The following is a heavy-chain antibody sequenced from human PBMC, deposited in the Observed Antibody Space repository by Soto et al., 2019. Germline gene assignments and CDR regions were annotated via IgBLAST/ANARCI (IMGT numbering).Heavy chain of an antibody. CDR1: GYTLTKLS. CDR3: ATFGYYYGSGSPVG. J-gene: IGHJ4*02. D-gene: IGHD3-10*01. CDR2: FDPEDGET. V-gene: IGHV1-24*01. Sequence: ASVKVSCKVSGYTLTKLSMHWVRQAPGKGREWMGGFDPEDGETIYAQKFQGRVTMTEDTSTDTAYMELSSLRSEDTAVYYCATFGYYYGSGSPVGWGQGTLVTVSS.